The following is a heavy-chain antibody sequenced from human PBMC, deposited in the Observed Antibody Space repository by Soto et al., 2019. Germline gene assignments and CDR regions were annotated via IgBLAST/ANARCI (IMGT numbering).Heavy chain of an antibody. CDR3: AKDPIKGWLRLNYFDF. D-gene: IGHD5-12*01. CDR2: ISGSGGST. CDR1: GFTFSSYA. J-gene: IGHJ4*02. Sequence: GGSLRLSCAASGFTFSSYAMSWVRQAPGKGLEWVSAISGSGGSTYYADSVKGRFTISRDNSKNTLYLQMNSLRAEDTAVYYCAKDPIKGWLRLNYFDFWGQGTLVTVSS. V-gene: IGHV3-23*01.